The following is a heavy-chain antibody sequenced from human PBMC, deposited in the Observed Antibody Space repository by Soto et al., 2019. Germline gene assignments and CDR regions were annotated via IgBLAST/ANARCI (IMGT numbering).Heavy chain of an antibody. J-gene: IGHJ4*02. CDR2: IYYTGST. D-gene: IGHD3-10*01. CDR1: GGSISTYY. CDR3: ARATYLYYGSGSYLYYFDY. Sequence: SETLSRTCTVSGGSISTYYWTWIRQPPGKGLEWIGYIYYTGSTNYNPSLKSRVTISVDTSKNQFSLKLSSVTAADTAVYYCARATYLYYGSGSYLYYFDYWGQGTLVTVYS. V-gene: IGHV4-59*01.